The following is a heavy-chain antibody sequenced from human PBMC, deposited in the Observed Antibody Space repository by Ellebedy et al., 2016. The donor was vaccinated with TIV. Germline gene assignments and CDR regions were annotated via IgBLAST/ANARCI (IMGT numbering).Heavy chain of an antibody. CDR1: GFMIKSHA. V-gene: IGHV3-30-3*01. CDR2: LSFDGSNA. CDR3: ARGALVVPAAHFDH. J-gene: IGHJ4*02. Sequence: GESLKISCAASGFMIKSHALNWVRQAPGKGLEWVATLSFDGSNAYYADSVKGRFTISRDISKNTLYLEMSSLTTEDTAVYYCARGALVVPAAHFDHWGQGTPVTVSS. D-gene: IGHD2-2*01.